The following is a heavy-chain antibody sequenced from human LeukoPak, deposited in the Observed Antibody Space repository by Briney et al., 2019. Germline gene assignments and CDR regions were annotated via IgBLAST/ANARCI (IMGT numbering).Heavy chain of an antibody. CDR1: GYRFTSYW. CDR2: IDPSDSYT. CDR3: AQSRITGTTDWFDP. D-gene: IGHD1-7*01. V-gene: IGHV5-10-1*01. J-gene: IGHJ5*02. Sequence: GESLRISCTGSGYRFTSYWISWVRQMPGKGLEWMGRIDPSDSYTNYSPSFQGHVTISADKSISTAYLQWSSLKASDNAMYYCAQSRITGTTDWFDPWGQGTLVTVSS.